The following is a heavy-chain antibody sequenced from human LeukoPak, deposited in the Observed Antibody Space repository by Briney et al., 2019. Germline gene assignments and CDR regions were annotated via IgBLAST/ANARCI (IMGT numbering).Heavy chain of an antibody. Sequence: GGSLRLSCAASGFTLDDYTMHWVRQAPGKGLEWVSLISWDGGSTYYADSVKGRFIISRDNSKNSLYLQMNSLRTEDTALYYCAKDLRGHNRMGYCMDVWGKGTTVTVSS. D-gene: IGHD1-14*01. CDR2: ISWDGGST. J-gene: IGHJ6*03. V-gene: IGHV3-43*01. CDR1: GFTLDDYT. CDR3: AKDLRGHNRMGYCMDV.